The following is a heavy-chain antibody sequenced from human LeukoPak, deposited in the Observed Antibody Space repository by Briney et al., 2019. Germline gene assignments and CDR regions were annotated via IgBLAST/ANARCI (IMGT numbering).Heavy chain of an antibody. V-gene: IGHV3-15*01. CDR3: AKDRSYYGSGSYQTDLFDY. CDR1: GFTFSNAW. Sequence: PGGSLRLSCAASGFTFSNAWMSWVRQAPGKGLEWVGRIKSKTDGGTTDYAAPVKGRFTISRDDSKNTLYLQMNSLRAEDTAVYYCAKDRSYYGSGSYQTDLFDYWGQGTLVTVSS. D-gene: IGHD3-10*01. J-gene: IGHJ4*02. CDR2: IKSKTDGGTT.